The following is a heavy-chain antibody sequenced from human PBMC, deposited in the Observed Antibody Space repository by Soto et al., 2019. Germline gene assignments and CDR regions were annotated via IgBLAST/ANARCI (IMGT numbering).Heavy chain of an antibody. J-gene: IGHJ4*02. CDR3: ARARSEMATWAIDY. Sequence: SQTLSLTCAISVDSVSSNSAAWIWIRQSPSRGLEWLGRTSYRSKWYNDYAVSVKSRITINPDTSKNQFSLQLNSVTPDDTAVYYCARARSEMATWAIDYWGQGTLVTVSS. D-gene: IGHD5-12*01. CDR1: VDSVSSNSAA. CDR2: TSYRSKWYN. V-gene: IGHV6-1*01.